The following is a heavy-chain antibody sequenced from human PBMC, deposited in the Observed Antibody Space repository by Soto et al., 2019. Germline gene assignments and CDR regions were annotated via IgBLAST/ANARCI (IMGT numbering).Heavy chain of an antibody. J-gene: IGHJ6*02. V-gene: IGHV2-70*20. Sequence: SGATPGDPTQTLTLTWTFSWFSLRPSGGAWRWVPPPPGKALEWLALISWNDAKYYSTSLKTRLTISKDTPKNQVVLRMTNVDPEDTATYYCARAAYGDYLHGMDVWSRGTTVTGSS. CDR2: ISWNDAK. CDR1: WFSLRPSGGA. CDR3: ARAAYGDYLHGMDV. D-gene: IGHD4-17*01.